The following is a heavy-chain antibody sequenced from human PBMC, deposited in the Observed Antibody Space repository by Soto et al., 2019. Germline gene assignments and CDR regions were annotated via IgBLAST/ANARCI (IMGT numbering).Heavy chain of an antibody. J-gene: IGHJ4*02. CDR3: ARDPDSSGYYVFDY. Sequence: PGGSLRLSCSASGFTFGTYAMHWVRLAPGKGLEYVSAIGSDGGGTYYADSVKGRFTISRDNYKNTLYLQMNSLRAEDTAVYYCARDPDSSGYYVFDYWGRGTLVTVSS. CDR1: GFTFGTYA. CDR2: IGSDGGGT. D-gene: IGHD3-22*01. V-gene: IGHV3-64*04.